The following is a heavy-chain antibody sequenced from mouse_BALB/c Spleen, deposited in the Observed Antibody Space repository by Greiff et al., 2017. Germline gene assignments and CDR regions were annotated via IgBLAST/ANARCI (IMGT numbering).Heavy chain of an antibody. V-gene: IGHV5-12-2*01. CDR3: ARGGYDFDY. CDR2: ISNGGGST. CDR1: GFTFSSYT. D-gene: IGHD2-2*01. Sequence: EVKLMESGGGLVQPGGSLKLSCAASGFTFSSYTMSWVRQTPEKKLEWVAYISNGGGSTYYPDTVKGRFTISRDNAKNTLYLQMSSLKSEDTAMYYCARGGYDFDYWGQGTTLTVSS. J-gene: IGHJ2*01.